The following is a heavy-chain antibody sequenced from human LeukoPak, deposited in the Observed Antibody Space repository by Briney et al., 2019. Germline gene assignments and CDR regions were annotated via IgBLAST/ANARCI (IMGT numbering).Heavy chain of an antibody. CDR2: XSXXGGXT. Sequence: PGGSLRLSCAASGFTFSSYAMSWVRQAPGKGLEWVSAXSXXGGXTYXADSVKGXFTISRDNSKNTLYLQMNSLRAEDTAVYYCAKGPXXXXVDYWGQGTLVTVSS. J-gene: IGHJ4*02. V-gene: IGHV3-23*01. CDR3: AKGPXXXXVDY. CDR1: GFTFSSYA.